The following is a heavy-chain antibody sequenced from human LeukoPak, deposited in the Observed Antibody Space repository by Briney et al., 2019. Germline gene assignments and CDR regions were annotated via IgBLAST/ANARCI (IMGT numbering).Heavy chain of an antibody. D-gene: IGHD5-18*01. J-gene: IGHJ6*03. CDR2: IYYNGIA. V-gene: IGHV4-38-2*02. Sequence: SETLSLTCTVSGYSITSGYYWGWIRQAPGKRLEWIGNIYYNGIAYYNPSLKSRVTMSVDTSKNQFSLKLSSVTAVDTAVYYCARMRIQLDYYYYMDVWGKGTTVTVSS. CDR3: ARMRIQLDYYYYMDV. CDR1: GYSITSGYY.